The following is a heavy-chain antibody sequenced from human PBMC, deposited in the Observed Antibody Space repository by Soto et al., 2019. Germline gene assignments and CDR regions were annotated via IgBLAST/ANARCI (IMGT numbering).Heavy chain of an antibody. CDR3: ARDPPDFRSAFDY. Sequence: PSQTLSLTCAISGDSVSNNGATWNWIRQSPSRGLEWLGRAYYRSRWIYDYAMSVNSRISINPDTSKNQVSLQLNSVTPADTAVYYCARDPPDFRSAFDYWGRGTLVTVSS. V-gene: IGHV6-1*01. D-gene: IGHD6-19*01. J-gene: IGHJ4*02. CDR1: GDSVSNNGAT. CDR2: AYYRSRWIY.